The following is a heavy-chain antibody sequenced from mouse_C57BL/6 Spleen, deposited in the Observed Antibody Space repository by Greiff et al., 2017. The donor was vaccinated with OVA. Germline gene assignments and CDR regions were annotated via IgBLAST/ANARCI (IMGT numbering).Heavy chain of an antibody. Sequence: QVQLQQPGAELVKPGASVKLSCKASGYTFTSYWMHWVKQRPGQGLEWIGMIHPNSGSTNYNEKFKSKATLTVDKSSSTAYMQLSSLTSEDSAVYYCARSDYYGSSHYWGQGTTLTVSS. CDR3: ARSDYYGSSHY. CDR1: GYTFTSYW. CDR2: IHPNSGST. D-gene: IGHD1-1*01. J-gene: IGHJ2*01. V-gene: IGHV1-64*01.